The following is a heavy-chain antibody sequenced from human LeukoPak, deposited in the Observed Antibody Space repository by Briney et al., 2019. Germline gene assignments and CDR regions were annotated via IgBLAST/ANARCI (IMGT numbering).Heavy chain of an antibody. Sequence: GGSLRLSCAASAGFTFSDYWMYWVRQAPGKGLEWVAIISQDGREKLYVDSVKGRFTISRDNAKSSLYLQINSLRAEDTAVYYCVGGIGWQPDYWGQGTLVTVSS. CDR2: ISQDGREK. V-gene: IGHV3-7*03. CDR1: AGFTFSDYW. D-gene: IGHD6-19*01. J-gene: IGHJ4*02. CDR3: VGGIGWQPDY.